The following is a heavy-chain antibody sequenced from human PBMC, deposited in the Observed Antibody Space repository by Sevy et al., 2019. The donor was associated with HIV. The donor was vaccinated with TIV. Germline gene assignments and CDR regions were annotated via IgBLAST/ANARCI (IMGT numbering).Heavy chain of an antibody. CDR2: IYYSGST. V-gene: IGHV4-59*01. CDR1: GGSISSYY. D-gene: IGHD3-3*01. CDR3: ARRSDYYDFWSGYRRDWFDP. J-gene: IGHJ5*02. Sequence: SETLSLTCTVSGGSISSYYWSWIRQPPGKGLEWIGYIYYSGSTNYNPSLKSRVTISVDTSKNQFSLKLSSVTAADTAVYYCARRSDYYDFWSGYRRDWFDPWGQGTLVTVSS.